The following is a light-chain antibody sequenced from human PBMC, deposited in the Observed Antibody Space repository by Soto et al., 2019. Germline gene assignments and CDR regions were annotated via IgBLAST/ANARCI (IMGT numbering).Light chain of an antibody. Sequence: SVLTQPPSASGSPGQSVTISCTGSSGDVGNYNYVSWYQQHPGKAPKLMIQEVTKRPSWVPDRFSGSKSGNTASLTVSGLQAEDEADYYCSSYAGNNIFVFGTGTRSPS. J-gene: IGLJ1*01. CDR2: EVT. V-gene: IGLV2-8*01. CDR3: SSYAGNNIFV. CDR1: SGDVGNYNY.